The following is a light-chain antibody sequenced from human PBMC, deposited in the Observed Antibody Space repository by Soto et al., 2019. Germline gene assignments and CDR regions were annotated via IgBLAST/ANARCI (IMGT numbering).Light chain of an antibody. CDR2: DAS. CDR1: QSISTY. V-gene: IGKV1-5*01. J-gene: IGKJ1*01. Sequence: DIQMTQSPSSLSASVGASVTITCRASQSISTYLNWYQQKAGKAPTLLIYDASTLERGVPSRFSGRGSGTEFTLTISSLQPDDFGAYYCQQYDSYPWTFGQGTKVDI. CDR3: QQYDSYPWT.